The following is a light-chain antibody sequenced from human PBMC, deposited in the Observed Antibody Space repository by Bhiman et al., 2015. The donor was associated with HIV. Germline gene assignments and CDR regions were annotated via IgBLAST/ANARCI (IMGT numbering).Light chain of an antibody. J-gene: IGLJ1*01. V-gene: IGLV2-14*03. CDR2: DVS. Sequence: QSALTQPASVSGSPGQSITISCTGTTSDVGDYNFVSWYQQHPGKAPKLMIYDVSNRPSGVSDRFSGSKSGDTASLTISGLQAEDEADYYCSSYAGSNNPYVFGTGTKVTVL. CDR3: SSYAGSNNPYV. CDR1: TSDVGDYNF.